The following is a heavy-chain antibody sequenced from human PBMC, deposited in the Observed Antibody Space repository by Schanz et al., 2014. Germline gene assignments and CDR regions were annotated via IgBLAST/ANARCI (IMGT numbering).Heavy chain of an antibody. V-gene: IGHV3-23*01. D-gene: IGHD3-10*01. CDR2: IGVDGTTT. CDR3: AKYRGYYRVTGSYRQLEY. J-gene: IGHJ4*02. Sequence: EVQLLESGGGLVQPGGSLRLSCLASGFAFSSYGMHWLRQAPGKGLEWVSVIGVDGTTTYYADSVKGRFTISRDNSKNTLYLQMNSLRPEDTAVYYCAKYRGYYRVTGSYRQLEYWGQGTLVTVAS. CDR1: GFAFSSYG.